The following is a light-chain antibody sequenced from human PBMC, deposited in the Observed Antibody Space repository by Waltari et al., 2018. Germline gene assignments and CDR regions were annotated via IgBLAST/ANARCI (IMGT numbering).Light chain of an antibody. CDR2: DVS. CDR3: SSYAGSDSWV. V-gene: IGLV2-8*01. J-gene: IGLJ3*02. CDR1: SSDVGGYNN. Sequence: QSALTQPPSASGSPGQSVTISCTETSSDVGGYNNVSWYQQHPGKAPKLMIYDVSKWPSGVPDRFSGSKSGNTASLTVSGLQAEDEADYYCSSYAGSDSWVFGGGTKLTVL.